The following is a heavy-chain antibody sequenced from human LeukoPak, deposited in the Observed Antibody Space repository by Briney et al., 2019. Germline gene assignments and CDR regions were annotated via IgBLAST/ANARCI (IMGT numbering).Heavy chain of an antibody. D-gene: IGHD4-23*01. Sequence: ASVKVSCKASGYTFTSYGISWVRQAPGQGLEWMGWISAYNGNTNYAQKLQGRVTMTTDTSTSTAYMELRSLRSDDTAVYYCARKGRMVTPSWYYYYYMDVWGKGTTVTVSS. CDR3: ARKGRMVTPSWYYYYYMDV. CDR2: ISAYNGNT. V-gene: IGHV1-18*01. J-gene: IGHJ6*03. CDR1: GYTFTSYG.